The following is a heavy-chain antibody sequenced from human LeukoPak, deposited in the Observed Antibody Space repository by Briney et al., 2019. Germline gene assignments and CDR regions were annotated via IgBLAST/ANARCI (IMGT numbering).Heavy chain of an antibody. CDR1: GFSFSSYT. V-gene: IGHV3-48*01. J-gene: IGHJ4*02. CDR3: ARDLRAPIGGF. Sequence: GGSLRLSCAASGFSFSSYTMNWVRQAPGKGLEWVSYISSSSNSIHYADSVKGRFTISRDNAKNSLYLQMNSLRAEDTAVYYCARDLRAPIGGFWGQGTLVTVSS. CDR2: ISSSSNSI. D-gene: IGHD3-10*01.